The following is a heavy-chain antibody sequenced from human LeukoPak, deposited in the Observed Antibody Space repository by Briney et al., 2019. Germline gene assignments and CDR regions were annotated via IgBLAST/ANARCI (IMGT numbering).Heavy chain of an antibody. Sequence: ASVKVSCKASGYTFTSYGISWVRQAPGQGLEWMGWISAYNGNTNYAQKLQGRVTMTTDTSTSTAYMELRSLRSDDTAVYYCARDTARYHGSGSYYNGDYWGQGTLVTVSS. J-gene: IGHJ4*02. CDR2: ISAYNGNT. V-gene: IGHV1-18*04. CDR1: GYTFTSYG. CDR3: ARDTARYHGSGSYYNGDY. D-gene: IGHD3-10*01.